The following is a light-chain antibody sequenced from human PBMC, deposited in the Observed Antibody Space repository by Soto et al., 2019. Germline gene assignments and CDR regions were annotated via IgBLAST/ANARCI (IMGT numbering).Light chain of an antibody. CDR1: QSVSSRY. CDR2: GAS. V-gene: IGKV3-20*01. Sequence: EIVLTQCPGTLSLSPGEGATLSCRASQSVSSRYLACYQQKPGQPPRLLIYGASSRATGIPDRFSGSGSGTDFTLTISGLEPEDFAVYFCQQYDSSPSTFGGGTKVDSK. J-gene: IGKJ4*01. CDR3: QQYDSSPST.